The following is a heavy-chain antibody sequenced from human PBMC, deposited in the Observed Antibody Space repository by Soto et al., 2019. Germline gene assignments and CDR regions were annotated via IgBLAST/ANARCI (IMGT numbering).Heavy chain of an antibody. D-gene: IGHD2-15*01. Sequence: SVKVSCKASGYTFTSYDINWVRQATGQGLEWMGWMNPNSGNTGYAQKFQGRVTMTRNTSISTAYMELSSLRSEDTAVYYCARDPTRSDNGMLVPAKYGMDVSGHGTTVTVSS. V-gene: IGHV1-8*01. J-gene: IGHJ6*02. CDR2: MNPNSGNT. CDR1: GYTFTSYD. CDR3: ARDPTRSDNGMLVPAKYGMDV.